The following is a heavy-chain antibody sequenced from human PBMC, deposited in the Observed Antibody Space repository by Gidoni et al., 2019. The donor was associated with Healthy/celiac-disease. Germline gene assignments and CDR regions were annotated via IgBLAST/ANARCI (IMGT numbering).Heavy chain of an antibody. D-gene: IGHD5-12*01. CDR1: GFTFSSYW. CDR2: INSDGSSA. Sequence: EVQLVESGGGLVQPGGSLRRPCAAAGFTFSSYWMQWVRQAPGKGLVWVSRINSDGSSASYADSVKGRFTISRDNAKNTLYLQMNSLRAEDTAVYYCARAIVANDGMDVWGQGTTVTVSS. V-gene: IGHV3-74*01. J-gene: IGHJ6*02. CDR3: ARAIVANDGMDV.